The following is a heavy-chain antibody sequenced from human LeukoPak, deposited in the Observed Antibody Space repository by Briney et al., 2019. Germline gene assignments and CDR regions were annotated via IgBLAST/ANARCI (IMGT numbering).Heavy chain of an antibody. J-gene: IGHJ4*02. V-gene: IGHV3-48*02. CDR1: GFTFSGYW. CDR3: ARAPAHYDSSGYFDY. D-gene: IGHD3-22*01. Sequence: GGSLRLSCTASGFTFSGYWMNWVRQAPGKGLEWVSYISRSSSTIHYADSVKGRFTISRDNAKNSLYLQMNSLRDEDTAVYYCARAPAHYDSSGYFDYWGQGTLVTVSS. CDR2: ISRSSSTI.